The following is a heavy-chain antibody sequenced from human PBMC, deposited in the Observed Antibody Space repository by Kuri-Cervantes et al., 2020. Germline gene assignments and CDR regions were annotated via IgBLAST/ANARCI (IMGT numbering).Heavy chain of an antibody. CDR2: IYPGDSDI. CDR1: GYRFTTYW. V-gene: IGHV5-51*01. Sequence: KVSCKGSGYRFTTYWVAWVRQPPDKGLEWMGIIYPGDSDIRYNPSFQGQISISADTSINTAFLQWGSLKASDTAMYYCARVLAVAGTIVGWDFWGQGTLVTVSS. J-gene: IGHJ4*02. CDR3: ARVLAVAGTIVGWDF. D-gene: IGHD6-19*01.